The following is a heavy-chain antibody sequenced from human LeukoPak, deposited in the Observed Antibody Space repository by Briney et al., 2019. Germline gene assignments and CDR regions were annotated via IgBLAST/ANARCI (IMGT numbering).Heavy chain of an antibody. J-gene: IGHJ6*02. Sequence: GESLKISCKGSGYSFTSYWIGWVRPMPGKGLEWMGIIYPGDSDTRYSPSFQGQVTIPADKSISTAYLQWSSLKASDTAMYYCARNIVATTNTLSGNYYYYGMDVWGQGTTVTVSS. CDR3: ARNIVATTNTLSGNYYYYGMDV. CDR2: IYPGDSDT. V-gene: IGHV5-51*01. D-gene: IGHD5-12*01. CDR1: GYSFTSYW.